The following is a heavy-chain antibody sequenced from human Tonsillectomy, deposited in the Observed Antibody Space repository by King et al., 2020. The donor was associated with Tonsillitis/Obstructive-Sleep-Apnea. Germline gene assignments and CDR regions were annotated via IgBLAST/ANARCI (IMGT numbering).Heavy chain of an antibody. V-gene: IGHV4-34*01. CDR3: ARGLYSGLFDY. CDR2: INHSGST. J-gene: IGHJ4*02. Sequence: VQLQQWGAGLLKPSETLSLTCAVYGGSFSGYYWSWIRQPPGKWLEWIGEINHSGSTNYNPSLKSRVTISVDTSKNQFSLKLSSVTAADTAVYYCARGLYSGLFDYWGQGTLVTVSS. D-gene: IGHD3-10*01. CDR1: GGSFSGYY.